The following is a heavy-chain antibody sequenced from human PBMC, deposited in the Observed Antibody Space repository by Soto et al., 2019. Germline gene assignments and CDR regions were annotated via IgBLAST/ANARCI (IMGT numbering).Heavy chain of an antibody. V-gene: IGHV3-30*18. CDR1: GFTFNTYG. D-gene: IGHD2-2*02. J-gene: IGHJ4*02. CDR2: ISYDGSEK. Sequence: GGSLRLSCAASGFTFNTYGMHWVRQAPGKGLEWVAVISYDGSEKYYVDSVKGRFTISKDNSKNTLYLQMNSLRPEDTAVYYCAKSPNFYCSSPNCYKYYFDHWGQGTRVAVSS. CDR3: AKSPNFYCSSPNCYKYYFDH.